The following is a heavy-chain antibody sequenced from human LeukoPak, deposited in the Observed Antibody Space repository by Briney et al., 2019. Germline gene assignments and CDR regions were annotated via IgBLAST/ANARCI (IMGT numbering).Heavy chain of an antibody. D-gene: IGHD6-19*01. Sequence: ASVKVSCKASGYTFTGYYMHWVRQAPGQGLEWMGWINPNSGGTNYAQKFQSRVTMTRDTSISTAYMELSRLRSDDTAVYYCARDRGSGWYIDYWGQGTLVTASS. CDR3: ARDRGSGWYIDY. J-gene: IGHJ4*02. CDR1: GYTFTGYY. V-gene: IGHV1-2*02. CDR2: INPNSGGT.